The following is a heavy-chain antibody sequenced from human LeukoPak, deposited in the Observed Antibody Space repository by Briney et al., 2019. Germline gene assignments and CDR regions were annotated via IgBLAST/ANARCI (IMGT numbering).Heavy chain of an antibody. CDR2: INPNSGGT. Sequence: ASVKVSCKASGCTFTGYYMHWVRQAPGQGLEWMGWINPNSGGTNYAQKFQGRVTMTRDTSISTAYMELSRLRSDDTAVYYCARDLGSTVTTFFDYWGQGTLVTVSS. CDR1: GCTFTGYY. CDR3: ARDLGSTVTTFFDY. J-gene: IGHJ4*02. D-gene: IGHD4-11*01. V-gene: IGHV1-2*02.